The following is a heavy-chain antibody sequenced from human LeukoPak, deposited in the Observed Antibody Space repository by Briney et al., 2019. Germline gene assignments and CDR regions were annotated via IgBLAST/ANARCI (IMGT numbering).Heavy chain of an antibody. CDR2: LHESGSP. Sequence: SETLSLTCTVSGGSLTVSFWGWCRQSPGKGLEWIGFLHESGSPIYNASLKGRAPVSADTSRSQFSLRLPSMTAPDTAVYFCTTGGGWLTDYWGRGTLVTVSS. J-gene: IGHJ4*02. CDR3: TTGGGWLTDY. V-gene: IGHV4-59*01. CDR1: GGSLTVSF. D-gene: IGHD5-24*01.